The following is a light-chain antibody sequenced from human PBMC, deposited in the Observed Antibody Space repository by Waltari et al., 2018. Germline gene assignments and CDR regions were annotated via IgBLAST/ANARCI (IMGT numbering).Light chain of an antibody. CDR2: GAS. J-gene: IGKJ1*01. Sequence: EIVLTQSPGSLSSSPGERVTLSCRASQSVSRALAWYQQKPGQAPRPLIFGASNRATGIPDRFSGSGSETDFSLTISRLEPEDFATYFCQQSYITGTFGQGTKVDIK. V-gene: IGKV3-20*01. CDR3: QQSYITGT. CDR1: QSVSRA.